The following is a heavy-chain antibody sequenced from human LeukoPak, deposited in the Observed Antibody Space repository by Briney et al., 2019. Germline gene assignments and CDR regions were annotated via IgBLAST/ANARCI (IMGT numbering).Heavy chain of an antibody. J-gene: IGHJ5*02. V-gene: IGHV1-2*06. D-gene: IGHD2-2*01. CDR3: AREVGYSTSWYGRFDP. CDR1: GYTFTGHY. CDR2: SNPNNGGA. Sequence: ASVKVSCKASGYTFTGHYVHWVRQAPGQGLEWMGRSNPNNGGADYAQNFQGKVTITSDTSSSTVYMELPRLRSGDTAVYYCAREVGYSTSWYGRFDPWGQGTLVTVSS.